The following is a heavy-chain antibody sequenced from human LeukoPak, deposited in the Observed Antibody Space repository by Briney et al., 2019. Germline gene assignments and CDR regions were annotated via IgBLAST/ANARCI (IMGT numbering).Heavy chain of an antibody. D-gene: IGHD3-10*01. CDR3: AKDSPQLLWFGELVLGMDV. Sequence: PGGSLRLSCAASGFTFSSYAMSWVRQAPGKGLEWVSAISGSGGSTYYADSVKGRFTISRDNSKNTLYLQMNSLRAEDTAVYYCAKDSPQLLWFGELVLGMDVWGQRTTVTVSS. J-gene: IGHJ6*02. V-gene: IGHV3-23*01. CDR1: GFTFSSYA. CDR2: ISGSGGST.